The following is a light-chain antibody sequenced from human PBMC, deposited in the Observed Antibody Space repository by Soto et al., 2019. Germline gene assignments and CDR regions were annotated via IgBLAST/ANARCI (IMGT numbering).Light chain of an antibody. Sequence: QSALTQPPSASGSRGQSVTISCTGTSVDINYVSWFQQHPGKAPKLIICEVTKRPSGVPDRFSGSQSGNTASLTVSGLQDDDEADYYCSSYAGRDIWVFGGGTQLTV. V-gene: IGLV2-8*01. CDR3: SSYAGRDIWV. CDR1: SVDINY. CDR2: EVT. J-gene: IGLJ3*02.